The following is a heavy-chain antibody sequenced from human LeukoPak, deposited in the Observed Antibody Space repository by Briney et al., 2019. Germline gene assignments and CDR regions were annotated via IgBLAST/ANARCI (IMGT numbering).Heavy chain of an antibody. CDR3: AKGRGSARAMAFDY. CDR1: GFTFSNYA. V-gene: IGHV3-23*01. D-gene: IGHD3-10*01. CDR2: IGGGGGGA. J-gene: IGHJ4*02. Sequence: GGSLRLSCAASGFTFSNYALTWVRQPPGKGLEWVSLIGGGGGGAYFADSVKGRFTISRDNSKNTLYLQMNNLRAEDTAVYYCAKGRGSARAMAFDYWGQGTLLSVS.